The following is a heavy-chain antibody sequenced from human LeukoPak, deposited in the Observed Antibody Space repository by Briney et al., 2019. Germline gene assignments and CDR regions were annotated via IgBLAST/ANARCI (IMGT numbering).Heavy chain of an antibody. D-gene: IGHD3-10*01. J-gene: IGHJ6*02. CDR1: GFTFSSYA. V-gene: IGHV3-23*01. Sequence: PGGSLRLSCAASGFTFSSYAMSWVRQAPGKGLEWVSAISGRGGSTYYADSVKGRFTISRDNSKNTLYLQMNSLRAEDTAVYYCARGMVRGVIISLYYGMDVWGQGTTVTVSS. CDR3: ARGMVRGVIISLYYGMDV. CDR2: ISGRGGST.